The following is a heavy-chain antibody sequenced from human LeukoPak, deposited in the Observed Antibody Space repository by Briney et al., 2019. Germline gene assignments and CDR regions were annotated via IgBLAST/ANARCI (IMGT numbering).Heavy chain of an antibody. V-gene: IGHV3-23*01. CDR1: GFTFSSYA. CDR3: AKAKEIQLWSTNNNFDP. J-gene: IGHJ5*02. CDR2: ISGSGGST. D-gene: IGHD5-18*01. Sequence: PGGSLRLSCAASGFTFSSYAMSWVRQAPGKGLEWVSAISGSGGSTYYADSVKGRFTISRDNSKNTLYLQMNSLRAEDTAVYYCAKAKEIQLWSTNNNFDPWGQGTLVTVSS.